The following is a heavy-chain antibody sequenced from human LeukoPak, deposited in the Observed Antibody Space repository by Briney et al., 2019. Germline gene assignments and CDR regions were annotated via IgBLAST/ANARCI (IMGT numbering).Heavy chain of an antibody. V-gene: IGHV3-48*01. CDR1: GFTFSSYS. CDR3: ARDATMVPLYYYYYMDV. CDR2: ISSSSSTI. D-gene: IGHD3-10*01. Sequence: GGSLRLSCAASGFTFSSYSMNWVRQAPGKGLEWVSYISSSSSTIYYADSVKGRFTISRDNAKNSLYLQMNSLRAEDTAVYYCARDATMVPLYYYYYMDVWGKGTTVTVSS. J-gene: IGHJ6*03.